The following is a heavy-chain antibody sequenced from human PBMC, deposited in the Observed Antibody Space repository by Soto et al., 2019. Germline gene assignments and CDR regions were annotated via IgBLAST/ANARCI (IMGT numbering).Heavy chain of an antibody. J-gene: IGHJ4*02. CDR1: GFTVSNNY. V-gene: IGHV3-53*01. D-gene: IGHD3-10*01. CDR2: IYSGGYT. CDR3: AANPGGGGY. Sequence: EVQLVESGGGLIQPGGSLRLSCAVSGFTVSNNYMSWVRQAPGKGLEGVSVIYSGGYTAYGDSVKGRFTISRDNSKNTLYLQVKSLGPADPALFYWAANPGGGGYWGQGTLVTVSS.